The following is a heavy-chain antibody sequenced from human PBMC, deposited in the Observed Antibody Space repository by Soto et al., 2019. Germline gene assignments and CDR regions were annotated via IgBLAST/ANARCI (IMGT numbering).Heavy chain of an antibody. CDR1: GYTFTSYA. J-gene: IGHJ4*02. V-gene: IGHV1-3*01. CDR2: INAGNGNT. Sequence: QVQLVQSGAEVKKPGASVKVSCKASGYTFTSYAMHWVRQAPGQRLEWMGWINAGNGNTKYSQKSQGRVTITRDTSASTAYMELSSLRSEDTAVYYCARERGITMVRGAPFDYWGQGTLVTVSS. CDR3: ARERGITMVRGAPFDY. D-gene: IGHD3-10*01.